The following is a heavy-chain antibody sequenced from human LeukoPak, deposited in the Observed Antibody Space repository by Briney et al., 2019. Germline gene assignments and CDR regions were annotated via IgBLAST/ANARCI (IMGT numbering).Heavy chain of an antibody. V-gene: IGHV1-69*04. Sequence: GASVKVSCKASGGTFSSYAISWVRQAPGQGLEWMGRIIPILGIANYAQKFQGRVTMTRDTSTSTVYMELSSLRSEDTAVYYCATIAVAGTGSRGPGDYWGQGTLVTVSS. D-gene: IGHD6-19*01. CDR1: GGTFSSYA. CDR2: IIPILGIA. CDR3: ATIAVAGTGSRGPGDY. J-gene: IGHJ4*02.